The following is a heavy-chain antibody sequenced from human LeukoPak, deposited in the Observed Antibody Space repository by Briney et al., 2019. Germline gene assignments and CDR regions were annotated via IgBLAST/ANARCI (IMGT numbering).Heavy chain of an antibody. CDR3: ARTPPSGAAHFWSGYRTFDY. Sequence: ASAKVSCTASGYTFTGYYMHWVRQAPGQGLEWMGWINPNSGGTNYAQKFQGRVTMTRDTSISTAYMELSRLRSDDTAVYYCARTPPSGAAHFWSGYRTFDYWGQGTLVTVSS. J-gene: IGHJ4*02. CDR1: GYTFTGYY. CDR2: INPNSGGT. D-gene: IGHD3-3*02. V-gene: IGHV1-2*02.